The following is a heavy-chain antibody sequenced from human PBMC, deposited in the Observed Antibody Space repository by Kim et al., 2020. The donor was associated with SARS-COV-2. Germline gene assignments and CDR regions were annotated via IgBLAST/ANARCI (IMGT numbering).Heavy chain of an antibody. V-gene: IGHV3-21*01. CDR1: GFTFSSYS. Sequence: GGSLRLSCAASGFTFSSYSMNWVRQAPGKGLEWVSSISSSSSYIYYADSVKGRFTISRDNAKNSLYLQMNSLRAEDTAVYYCARDLGVVAATGYFDYWGQGTLVTVSS. J-gene: IGHJ4*02. CDR3: ARDLGVVAATGYFDY. CDR2: ISSSSSYI. D-gene: IGHD2-15*01.